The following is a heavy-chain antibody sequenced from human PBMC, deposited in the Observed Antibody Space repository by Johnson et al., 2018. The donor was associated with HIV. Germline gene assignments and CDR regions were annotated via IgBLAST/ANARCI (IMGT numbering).Heavy chain of an antibody. J-gene: IGHJ3*02. CDR3: ARAPLYCSGGSCYSGVMIVGAFDI. CDR2: IWYDGSNK. Sequence: QVQLVESGGGVVQPGRSLRLSCVASGFTFSSYGMHWVRQAPGKGLEWVAVIWYDGSNKYYADSVKGRFTISRDNSKNTLYLQMNSLRAEDTAVYYCARAPLYCSGGSCYSGVMIVGAFDIWGQGTMVTVSS. CDR1: GFTFSSYG. D-gene: IGHD2-15*01. V-gene: IGHV3-33*01.